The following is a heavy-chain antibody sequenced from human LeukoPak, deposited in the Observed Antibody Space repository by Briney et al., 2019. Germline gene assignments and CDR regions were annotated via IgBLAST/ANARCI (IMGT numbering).Heavy chain of an antibody. D-gene: IGHD3-22*01. Sequence: GGSLRLSCAASGFTFSSYGMLWLRQAPGKGLEGVAFIRYDGSNKYYADSVKGRFTISRDNSKNTLYLQMNSLRAEDTAVYYCAKSRSGYYQLAFDIWGQGTMVTVPS. CDR1: GFTFSSYG. V-gene: IGHV3-30*02. CDR3: AKSRSGYYQLAFDI. J-gene: IGHJ3*02. CDR2: IRYDGSNK.